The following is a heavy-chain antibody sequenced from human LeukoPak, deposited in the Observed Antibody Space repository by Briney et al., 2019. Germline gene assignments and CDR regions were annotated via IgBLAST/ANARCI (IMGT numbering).Heavy chain of an antibody. D-gene: IGHD6-19*01. J-gene: IGHJ4*02. CDR3: ARRVFSGWGYYFDY. Sequence: ASVKVSCKASGHSFTGYYLDWVRQAPGQGLEWMGWINPKSGGTNYAQKFPGRVTMTRDTSISTAYMELSSLRSDDTAIYYCARRVFSGWGYYFDYWGQGTLVTVSS. CDR1: GHSFTGYY. CDR2: INPKSGGT. V-gene: IGHV1-2*02.